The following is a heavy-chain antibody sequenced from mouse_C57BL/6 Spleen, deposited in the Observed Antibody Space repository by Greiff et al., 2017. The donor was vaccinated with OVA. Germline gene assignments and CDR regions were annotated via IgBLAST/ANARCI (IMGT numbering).Heavy chain of an antibody. CDR3: ARYDCGSQPYYFDY. V-gene: IGHV1-75*01. D-gene: IGHD1-1*01. CDR1: GHTFTDYY. J-gene: IGHJ2*01. CDR2: IFPGSGST. Sequence: QVQLQQSGPELVKPGASVKISCKASGHTFTDYYINWVKQRPGQGLEWIGWIFPGSGSTYYNEKFKGKATLTVDKSSSTAYMLLSSLTSEDSAVYFCARYDCGSQPYYFDYWGQGTTLTVSS.